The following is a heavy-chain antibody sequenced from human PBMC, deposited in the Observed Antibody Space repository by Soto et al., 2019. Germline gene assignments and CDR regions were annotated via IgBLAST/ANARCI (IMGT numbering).Heavy chain of an antibody. CDR2: ISSSSSYI. Sequence: GRFLRLSCAASGFTFSSYSMNWVRQAPGKGLEWVSSISSSSSYIYYADSVKGRFTISRDNAKNSLYLQMNSLRAEDTAVYYCARVGARYCSGGSCSTDYWGQGTLVTVSS. CDR3: ARVGARYCSGGSCSTDY. CDR1: GFTFSSYS. J-gene: IGHJ4*02. V-gene: IGHV3-21*01. D-gene: IGHD2-15*01.